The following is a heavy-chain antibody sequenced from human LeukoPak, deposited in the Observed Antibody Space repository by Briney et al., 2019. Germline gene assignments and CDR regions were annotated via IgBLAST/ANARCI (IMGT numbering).Heavy chain of an antibody. D-gene: IGHD1-1*01. V-gene: IGHV1-2*02. J-gene: IGHJ5*02. CDR1: GYTFSYYY. Sequence: ASVKVSCKASGYTFSYYYIHWVRQAPGQGLEWMGWLNPKSGGTNYAQNFQGRVTMTRDTIINTAYMELSRLRSDDTAVYYCARNDWNDPWFDPWGQGTLVTVSS. CDR3: ARNDWNDPWFDP. CDR2: LNPKSGGT.